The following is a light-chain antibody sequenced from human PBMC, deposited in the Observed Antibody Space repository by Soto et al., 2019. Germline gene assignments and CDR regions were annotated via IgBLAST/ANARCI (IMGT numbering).Light chain of an antibody. CDR3: AAWDDSLNGSV. J-gene: IGLJ2*01. CDR1: SSNIGSTT. CDR2: SNN. V-gene: IGLV1-44*01. Sequence: QSVLTQPPSASGTPGQRVTISCSGSSSNIGSTTVNWYQQLPGTAPKLLIYSNNQRPSGVPDRFSGSKSGTSASLAISGLQSEDDADYYCAAWDDSLNGSVFGGGTKLTVL.